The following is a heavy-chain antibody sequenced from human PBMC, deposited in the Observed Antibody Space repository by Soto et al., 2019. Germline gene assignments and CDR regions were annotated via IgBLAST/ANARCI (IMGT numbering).Heavy chain of an antibody. CDR3: SRVRGCGGGSCQTSRKNWFDP. Sequence: ASVKVSCKASGYTFTSYGISWVRQAPGQGLEWMGWISAYNGNTNYAQKHQGRVTMTTDTSTSTAYMELRSLRSDDTAVYYCSRVRGCGGGSCQTSRKNWFDPWGQGTLVTVSS. D-gene: IGHD2-15*01. CDR1: GYTFTSYG. V-gene: IGHV1-18*01. J-gene: IGHJ5*02. CDR2: ISAYNGNT.